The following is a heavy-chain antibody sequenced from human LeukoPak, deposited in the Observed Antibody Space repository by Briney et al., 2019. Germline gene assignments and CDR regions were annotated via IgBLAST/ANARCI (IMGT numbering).Heavy chain of an antibody. CDR2: INNDGSDT. Sequence: GGSLRLSCAASGFTFSNYWMHWVRQAPGKGLEWVSGINNDGSDTRYADSVKGRFTISRDNAKKTLDLQMNSLRVEDMAVYYCARVSITWGQGTKVTVSS. CDR3: ARVSIT. CDR1: GFTFSNYW. V-gene: IGHV3-74*01. D-gene: IGHD5-24*01. J-gene: IGHJ3*01.